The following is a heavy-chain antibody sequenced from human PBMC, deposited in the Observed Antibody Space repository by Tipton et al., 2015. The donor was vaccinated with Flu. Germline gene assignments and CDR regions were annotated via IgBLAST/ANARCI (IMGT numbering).Heavy chain of an antibody. J-gene: IGHJ6*02. CDR1: GGSISSYY. CDR3: ARSTVGIFGVVEGQHGLDV. CDR2: IYYSGST. D-gene: IGHD3-3*01. V-gene: IGHV4-59*01. Sequence: GLVKPSETLSLTCTVSGGSISSYYWSWIRQPPGKGLEWIGYIYYSGSTNYNPSLKSRVTISVDMSKNQFFLRLNSVTAADTAVYFCARSTVGIFGVVEGQHGLDVWGQGTTVTVSS.